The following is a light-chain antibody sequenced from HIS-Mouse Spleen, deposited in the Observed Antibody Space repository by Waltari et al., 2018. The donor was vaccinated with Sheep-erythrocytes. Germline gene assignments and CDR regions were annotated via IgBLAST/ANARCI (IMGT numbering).Light chain of an antibody. CDR1: SSDVGGYNY. CDR2: DVS. J-gene: IGLJ1*01. CDR3: CSYAGSYTFV. Sequence: QSALTQPRSVSGSPGKSVTISCTGTSSDVGGYNYVSWYQQHPGKAPKLMIYDVSKRPSGVPDRFSGSKSGNTASLTSSGLQAEDEADYYCCSYAGSYTFVVGTGTKVTVL. V-gene: IGLV2-11*01.